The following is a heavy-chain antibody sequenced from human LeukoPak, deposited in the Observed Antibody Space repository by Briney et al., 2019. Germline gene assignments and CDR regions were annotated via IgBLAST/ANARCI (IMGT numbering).Heavy chain of an antibody. J-gene: IGHJ6*03. V-gene: IGHV1-69*06. D-gene: IGHD5-18*01. Sequence: SVKLSCKASGGTFSSYAISWVRHAHGPGLEWMGGIIPIFGTANYAQKFQGRVTITADKSTSTAYMELSSLRSEDTAVYYCAREIGYSGNYYYYMDVWGKGTTVSVSS. CDR2: IIPIFGTA. CDR3: AREIGYSGNYYYYMDV. CDR1: GGTFSSYA.